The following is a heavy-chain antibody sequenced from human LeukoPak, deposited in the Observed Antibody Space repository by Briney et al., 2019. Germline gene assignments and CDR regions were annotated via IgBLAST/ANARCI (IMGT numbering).Heavy chain of an antibody. CDR1: GGSFSGYY. D-gene: IGHD6-13*01. J-gene: IGHJ4*02. CDR2: INDSGST. Sequence: SETLSLTCAVYGGSFSGYYWSWIRQPPGKGLEWIGEINDSGSTNYNPSLKSRVTISVDTSKNQFSLKLSSVTAADTAVYYCARVDPSSSSDYWGQGTLVTVSS. CDR3: ARVDPSSSSDY. V-gene: IGHV4-34*01.